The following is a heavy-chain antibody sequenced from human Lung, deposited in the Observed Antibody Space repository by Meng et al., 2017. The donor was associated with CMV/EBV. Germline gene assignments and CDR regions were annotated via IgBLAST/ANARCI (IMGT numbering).Heavy chain of an antibody. D-gene: IGHD2-21*02. J-gene: IGHJ4*01. CDR2: TYSTRGI. CDR3: ARMVTGGYYFDY. Sequence: SXTLSLXCTVSGDSVGSGAYYWSWIRQPPGKGLEWIGYTYSTRGIFYNPSLKSRLIISLDTSKNQFSLQLKSVIAADAAVYYCARMVTGGYYFDYWGQGSRVTVSS. V-gene: IGHV4-30-4*02. CDR1: GDSVGSGAYY.